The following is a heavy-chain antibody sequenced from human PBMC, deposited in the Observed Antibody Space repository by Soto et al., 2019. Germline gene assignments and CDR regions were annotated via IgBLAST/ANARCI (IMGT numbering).Heavy chain of an antibody. CDR3: ARNVPVTALGY. V-gene: IGHV3-66*01. CDR1: GDTGGNNY. Sequence: EVRLVESGGGLVQPGGSLRLSCAASGDTGGNNYMSWVRQAPGKGLEWVSVTYSGGDTRYADYVKGRFTMSRDSTKKTVYLQMDSLRPEDTAVYFRARNVPVTALGYWGQGSLVTVSS. J-gene: IGHJ4*02. D-gene: IGHD4-17*01. CDR2: TYSGGDT.